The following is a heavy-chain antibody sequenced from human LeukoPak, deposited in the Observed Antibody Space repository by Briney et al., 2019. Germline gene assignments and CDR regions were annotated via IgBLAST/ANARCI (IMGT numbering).Heavy chain of an antibody. CDR1: SGSIGSSSNY. CDR2: VYYSGST. CDR3: ARASFNVVFGNWFDP. Sequence: PSETLSLTCTVSSGSIGSSSNYWGWIRQAPGKGLEWIGNVYYSGSTFYNPSLKSRVTISVDTSKNQFSLKLRSVTAADTAIYYCARASFNVVFGNWFDPWGQGTLVTVSS. V-gene: IGHV4-39*01. J-gene: IGHJ5*02. D-gene: IGHD2-8*01.